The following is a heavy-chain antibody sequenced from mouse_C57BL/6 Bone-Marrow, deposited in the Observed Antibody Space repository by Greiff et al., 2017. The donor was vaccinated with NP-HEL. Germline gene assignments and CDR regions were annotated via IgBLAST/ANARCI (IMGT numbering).Heavy chain of an antibody. J-gene: IGHJ3*01. CDR3: AREGYYGSSFAY. CDR2: ISDGGSYT. CDR1: GFTFSSYA. D-gene: IGHD1-1*01. V-gene: IGHV5-4*01. Sequence: EVQRVESGGGLVKPGGSLKLSCAASGFTFSSYAMSWVRQTPEKRLEWVATISDGGSYTYYPDNVKGRFTISRDNAKNNLYLQMSHLKSEDTAMYYCAREGYYGSSFAYWGQGTLVTVSA.